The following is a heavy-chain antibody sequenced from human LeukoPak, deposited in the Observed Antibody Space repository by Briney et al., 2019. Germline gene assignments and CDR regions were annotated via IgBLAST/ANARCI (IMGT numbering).Heavy chain of an antibody. J-gene: IGHJ4*02. CDR2: ISYDGSNK. D-gene: IGHD6-19*01. CDR3: AQGYSSGWDLDY. V-gene: IGHV3-30-3*01. CDR1: GFTFSSYA. Sequence: GGSLRLSCAASGFTFSSYAMHWVRQAPGKGLEWVAVISYDGSNKYYADSVKGRFTISRDNSKNTLYLQMNSLRAEDTAVYYCAQGYSSGWDLDYWGQGTLVTVSS.